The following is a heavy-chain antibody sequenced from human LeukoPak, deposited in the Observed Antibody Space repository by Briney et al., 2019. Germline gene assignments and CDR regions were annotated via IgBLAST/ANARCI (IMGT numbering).Heavy chain of an antibody. CDR2: INHSGST. D-gene: IGHD4-11*01. J-gene: IGHJ4*02. Sequence: SETLSLTCAVYGGSFSGYYWSWIRQPPGKGLEWIGEINHSGSTNYNPSLKSRVTISVDTSKNQFSLKLSSVTAADTAVYYCARGDYRGRRLLDYWGQGTLVTVSS. V-gene: IGHV4-34*01. CDR1: GGSFSGYY. CDR3: ARGDYRGRRLLDY.